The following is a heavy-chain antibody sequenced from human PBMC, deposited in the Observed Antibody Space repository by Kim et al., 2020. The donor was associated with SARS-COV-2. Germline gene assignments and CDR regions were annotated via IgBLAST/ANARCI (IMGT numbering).Heavy chain of an antibody. CDR3: ARAFKTTVALGY. D-gene: IGHD4-17*01. V-gene: IGHV1-2*02. J-gene: IGHJ4*02. Sequence: NYAQKFQGRVTMTRDTSISTAYMELSRLRSDDTAVYYCARAFKTTVALGYWGQGTLVTVSS.